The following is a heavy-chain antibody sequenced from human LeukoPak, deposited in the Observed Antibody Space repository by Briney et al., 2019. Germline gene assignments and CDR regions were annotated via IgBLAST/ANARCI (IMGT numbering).Heavy chain of an antibody. D-gene: IGHD2-2*01. J-gene: IGHJ5*02. Sequence: SVKVSCKASGGTFSSYAISWVRQAPGQGLEWMGRIIPILGIANYAQKFQGRVTITADKSTSTAYMELSSLRSEDTAGYYCARDRGGIVVVPAAGVTNPVWFAPGAQGPRFTVPS. V-gene: IGHV1-69*04. CDR3: ARDRGGIVVVPAAGVTNPVWFAP. CDR1: GGTFSSYA. CDR2: IIPILGIA.